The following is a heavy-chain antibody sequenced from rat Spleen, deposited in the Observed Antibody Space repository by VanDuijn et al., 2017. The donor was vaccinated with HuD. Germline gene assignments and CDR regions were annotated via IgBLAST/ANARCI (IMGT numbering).Heavy chain of an antibody. Sequence: EVQLVESGGGLVQPGRSLKLSCVASGFTFNNYWMTWIRQAPGKGLEWVASITNTGDTTYYPDSVRGRFTISRDNAENTVYLQMNSLRSEDTATYYCTRDRILRSTGFDYWGQGVMVTVSS. D-gene: IGHD1-6*01. CDR2: ITNTGDTT. V-gene: IGHV5-31*01. CDR3: TRDRILRSTGFDY. CDR1: GFTFNNYW. J-gene: IGHJ2*01.